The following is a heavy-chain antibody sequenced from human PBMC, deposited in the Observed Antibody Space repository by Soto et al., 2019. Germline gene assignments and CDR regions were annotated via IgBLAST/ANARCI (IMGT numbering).Heavy chain of an antibody. V-gene: IGHV1-2*02. CDR1: GYTFTENQ. J-gene: IGHJ5*02. CDR3: TRRYNWNDNYFDP. Sequence: ASVKVSCKASGYTFTENQIHWLRRAPGQRLEWMGRIDPKSGDTTFAQTYQGRVTISVDTSKNQFSLRLTSVTAADTAIYYCTRRYNWNDNYFDPWGPGALVTVSS. D-gene: IGHD1-20*01. CDR2: IDPKSGDT.